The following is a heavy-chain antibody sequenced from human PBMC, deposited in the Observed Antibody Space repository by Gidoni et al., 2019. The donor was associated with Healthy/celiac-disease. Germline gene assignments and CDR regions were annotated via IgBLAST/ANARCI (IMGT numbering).Heavy chain of an antibody. CDR3: ARADFEEMATITMAHFDY. CDR1: GYTFTSYY. Sequence: QVQLVQSGAEVKKPGASVKVSCKASGYTFTSYYMHWVRQAPGQGLEWMGIINPSGGSTSYAQKFQGRVTMTRDTSTSTVYMELSSLRSEDTAVYYCARADFEEMATITMAHFDYWGQGTLVTVSS. J-gene: IGHJ4*02. CDR2: INPSGGST. V-gene: IGHV1-46*01. D-gene: IGHD5-12*01.